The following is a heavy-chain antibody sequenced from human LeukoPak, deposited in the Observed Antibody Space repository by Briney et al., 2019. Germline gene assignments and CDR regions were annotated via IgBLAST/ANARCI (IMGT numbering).Heavy chain of an antibody. V-gene: IGHV4-4*07. CDR3: AREITVTRPFDY. J-gene: IGHJ4*02. CDR1: NGSISIYY. D-gene: IGHD4-17*01. Sequence: SETLSPTCTVSNGSISIYYWSWVRQPAGKGLEWIGSISASGSTNYNPSLKSRVTMSLDTSKNQFSLKLSSVTAADTAVYYCAREITVTRPFDYWGPGTLVTVSS. CDR2: ISASGST.